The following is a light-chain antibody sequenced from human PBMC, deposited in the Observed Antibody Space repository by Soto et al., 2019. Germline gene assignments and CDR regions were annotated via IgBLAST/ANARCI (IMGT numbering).Light chain of an antibody. CDR2: DAS. CDR3: QQQRT. V-gene: IGKV3-11*01. Sequence: PGERATLSCRASQSVSSYLAWYQQKPGLAPRLLIYDASNRATGIPARFSGSGSGTDFTLTISSLGPEDFAVYYCQQQRTFGQGTKVDIK. J-gene: IGKJ1*01. CDR1: QSVSSY.